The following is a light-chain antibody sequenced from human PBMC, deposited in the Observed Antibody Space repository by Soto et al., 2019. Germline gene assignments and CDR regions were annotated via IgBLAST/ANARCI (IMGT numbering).Light chain of an antibody. CDR1: SSNIGAGYD. Sequence: QSVLTQPPSVSGAPGQRVTISCTGNSSNIGAGYDVHWYQQLPGKAPKLLIFGNSHRPSGVPDRFFGSKSGTSASLAITGLQAEDEADYYCQSYDSSLSGSVVFGGGTKLTVL. J-gene: IGLJ2*01. CDR3: QSYDSSLSGSVV. CDR2: GNS. V-gene: IGLV1-40*01.